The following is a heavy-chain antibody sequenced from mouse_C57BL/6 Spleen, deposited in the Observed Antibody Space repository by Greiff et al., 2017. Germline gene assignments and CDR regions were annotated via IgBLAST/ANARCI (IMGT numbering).Heavy chain of an antibody. CDR3: AKPGDYYGSSWYFDV. V-gene: IGHV2-3*01. CDR2: IWGYGST. Sequence: QVQLKESGPGLVAPSQSLSITCTVSGFSLTSYGVSWVRQPPGKGLEWLGVIWGYGSTNYHSALISSLSISKDNSKSQVFLTLNSLQTDDTATYYCAKPGDYYGSSWYFDVWGTGTTVTVSS. CDR1: GFSLTSYG. J-gene: IGHJ1*03. D-gene: IGHD1-1*01.